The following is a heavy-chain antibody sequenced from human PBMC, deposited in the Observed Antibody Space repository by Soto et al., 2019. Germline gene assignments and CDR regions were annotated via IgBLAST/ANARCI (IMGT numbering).Heavy chain of an antibody. CDR3: ESGYTIFGPYYYGMDV. Sequence: GGSLRLSCAASGFTFSSYWMHWVRQAPGKGLVWVSRINSDGSSTSYADSVKGRFTISRDNAKNTLYLQMNSLRAEDTAVYYCESGYTIFGPYYYGMDVWGKGTTVTVPQ. V-gene: IGHV3-74*01. CDR1: GFTFSSYW. CDR2: INSDGSST. D-gene: IGHD3-3*01. J-gene: IGHJ6*04.